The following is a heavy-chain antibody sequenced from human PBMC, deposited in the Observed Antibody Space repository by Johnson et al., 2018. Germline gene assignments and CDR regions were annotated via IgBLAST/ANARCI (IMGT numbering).Heavy chain of an antibody. CDR2: LNPNNTKT. CDR1: GYSFTKYD. V-gene: IGHV1-8*01. J-gene: IGHJ6*02. D-gene: IGHD6-13*01. Sequence: QVQLQESGAEVKKPGASVKVSCKASGYSFTKYDIILVRPATGQGLERMGWLNPNNTKTVYLQKFQGRVTMTRDTSISTAYMELSRLRSDETAVYYCARVGDSSSYYYGLDVWGQGTTVTVSS. CDR3: ARVGDSSSYYYGLDV.